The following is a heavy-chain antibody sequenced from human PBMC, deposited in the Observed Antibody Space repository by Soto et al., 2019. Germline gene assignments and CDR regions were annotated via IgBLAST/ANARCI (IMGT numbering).Heavy chain of an antibody. CDR2: ISGSGGST. CDR1: GFTFSSYA. J-gene: IGHJ4*02. CDR3: EKDFPVQGAVAGTFLDY. Sequence: GGSLRLSCAASGFTFSSYAMSWVRQAPGKGLEWVSAISGSGGSTYYADSVKGRFTISRDNSKNTLYLQMNSLRAEDTAVYYCEKDFPVQGAVAGTFLDYWGQGTLVTVSS. V-gene: IGHV3-23*01. D-gene: IGHD6-19*01.